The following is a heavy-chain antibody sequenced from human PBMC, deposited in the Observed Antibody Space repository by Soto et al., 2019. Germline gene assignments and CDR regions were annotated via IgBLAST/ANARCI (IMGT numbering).Heavy chain of an antibody. D-gene: IGHD2-15*01. CDR2: IYYSGST. Sequence: SETLSLTCTVSGGSISSYYWSSIRQPPGKGLEWIGYIYYSGSTNYNPSLKSRVTISVDTSKNQFSLKLSSVTAADTAVYYCARLSIDPGIVVWYSWFDPWGQGTLVTVSS. J-gene: IGHJ5*02. V-gene: IGHV4-59*08. CDR3: ARLSIDPGIVVWYSWFDP. CDR1: GGSISSYY.